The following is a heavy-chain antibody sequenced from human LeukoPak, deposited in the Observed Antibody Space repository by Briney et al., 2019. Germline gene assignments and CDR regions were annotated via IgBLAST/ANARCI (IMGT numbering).Heavy chain of an antibody. Sequence: PGGSLRLSCAASGFTFRSYSMNWVRQAPGKGLEWVSYISSSSSTIYYADSVKGRFTISRDNAKNSLYLQMNSLRAEDTAVYYCAEHGITMIGGVWGKGTTVTISS. CDR2: ISSSSSTI. CDR1: GFTFRSYS. CDR3: AEHGITMIGGV. J-gene: IGHJ6*04. D-gene: IGHD3-10*02. V-gene: IGHV3-48*04.